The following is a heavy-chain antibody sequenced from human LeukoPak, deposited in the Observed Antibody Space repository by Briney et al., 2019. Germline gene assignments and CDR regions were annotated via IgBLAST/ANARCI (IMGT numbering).Heavy chain of an antibody. Sequence: GGSLRLSCEASGFTFSSYWMHWVRQTPGKGLVWVSGINIDGSNTNYADSVKGRFTISRDNAKNTLYLQTNSLGAEDTAVYYCAKFGEGHYYYYMDVWGKGTTVTVSS. J-gene: IGHJ6*03. CDR3: AKFGEGHYYYYMDV. CDR2: INIDGSNT. V-gene: IGHV3-74*01. D-gene: IGHD3-10*01. CDR1: GFTFSSYW.